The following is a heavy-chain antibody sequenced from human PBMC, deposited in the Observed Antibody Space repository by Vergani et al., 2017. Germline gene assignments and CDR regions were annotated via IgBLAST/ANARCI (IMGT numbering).Heavy chain of an antibody. CDR1: GGTFSSYA. Sequence: QVQLVQSGAEVKKPGSSVKVSCKASGGTFSSYAISWVRQAPGQGLEWMGRIIPIFGTANYAQKFQGRATITADESTSTAYMELSSLRSEDTAVYYCASTSRSLGNYYYGMDVWGQGTTVTVSS. J-gene: IGHJ6*02. CDR3: ASTSRSLGNYYYGMDV. D-gene: IGHD1-26*01. V-gene: IGHV1-69*13. CDR2: IIPIFGTA.